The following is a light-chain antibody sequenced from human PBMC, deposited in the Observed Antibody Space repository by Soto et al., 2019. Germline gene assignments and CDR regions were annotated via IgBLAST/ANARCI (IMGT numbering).Light chain of an antibody. J-gene: IGKJ1*01. CDR3: QHYGGMWT. CDR1: QSITNR. CDR2: DAS. V-gene: IGKV1-5*01. Sequence: DIQMTHSPSTLSASVGDRATITCRASQSITNRLAWYQQKPGKAPKVLIYDASSLESGVPSRFSGSGSGTEIALTISSLQPDDFATYWCQHYGGMWTFGQGTKVDIK.